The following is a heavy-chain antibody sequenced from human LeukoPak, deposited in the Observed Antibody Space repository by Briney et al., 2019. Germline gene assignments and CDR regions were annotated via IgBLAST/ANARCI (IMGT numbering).Heavy chain of an antibody. V-gene: IGHV4-39*07. D-gene: IGHD3-16*01. J-gene: IGHJ4*02. Sequence: PSETLSLTCTVSGGSISSSSYYWGWIRQPPGKGLEWIGSIYYSGSTYYNPSLKSRVTISVDTSKNQFSLKLSSVTAADTAVYYCARESYGDISGWDFWGQGTLVTVSS. CDR1: GGSISSSSYY. CDR2: IYYSGST. CDR3: ARESYGDISGWDF.